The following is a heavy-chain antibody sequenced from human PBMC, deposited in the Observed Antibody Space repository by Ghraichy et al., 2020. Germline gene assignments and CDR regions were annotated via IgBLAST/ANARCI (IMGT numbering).Heavy chain of an antibody. CDR1: GFTVSSSY. V-gene: IGHV3-66*01. J-gene: IGHJ3*02. Sequence: GGSLRLSCAVSGFTVSSSYMSWVRQAPGKGLEWVSVIYSAGNTYYADSVKGRFTISRDNSKNTVYLRMNSLRAEDTALYYCARCDYAGGAGRGNAFDIWGQGTMVTVSS. CDR3: ARCDYAGGAGRGNAFDI. CDR2: IYSAGNT. D-gene: IGHD4-23*01.